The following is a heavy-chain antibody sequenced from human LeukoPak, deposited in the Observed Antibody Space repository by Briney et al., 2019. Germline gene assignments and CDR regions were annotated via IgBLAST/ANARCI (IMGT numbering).Heavy chain of an antibody. CDR2: ISSSGSSI. D-gene: IGHD1-26*01. V-gene: IGHV3-11*01. Sequence: GGSLRLSCAASGFIFSDYYMSWIRQAPGKGLEWVLYISSSGSSIYNADSVKGRFTISRDNARNSLYLQMNSLRAEGTAVYYCARFGSYSTDFAAFDIWGQGTTVTVSS. CDR3: ARFGSYSTDFAAFDI. J-gene: IGHJ3*02. CDR1: GFIFSDYY.